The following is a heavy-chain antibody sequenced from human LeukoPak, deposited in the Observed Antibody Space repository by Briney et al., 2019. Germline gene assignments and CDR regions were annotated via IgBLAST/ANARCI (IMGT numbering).Heavy chain of an antibody. V-gene: IGHV3-21*01. CDR3: ARGLGSSSSSDAFDI. Sequence: GGSLRLSCAASGFTFSSYSMNWVRQAPAKGLEWVSSISSSSSYIYYADSVKGRFTISRDNAKNSLYLQMSSLRAEDTAVYYCARGLGSSSSSDAFDIWGQGTMVTVSS. CDR1: GFTFSSYS. J-gene: IGHJ3*02. D-gene: IGHD6-6*01. CDR2: ISSSSSYI.